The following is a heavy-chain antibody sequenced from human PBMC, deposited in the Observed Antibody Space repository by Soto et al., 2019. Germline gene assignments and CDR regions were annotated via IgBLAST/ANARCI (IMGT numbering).Heavy chain of an antibody. CDR1: GFTFSSYA. CDR3: VKGYGSGLNWFDR. V-gene: IGHV3-23*01. J-gene: IGHJ5*02. CDR2: ISVNDGRA. D-gene: IGHD3-10*01. Sequence: EVQLLESGGGLVQPGGSLRLSCAASGFTFSSYAMNWIRQGPGKGLEWVSGISVNDGRAYYADSVKGRFTVSRDNSKNTLYLQMNSLRAEETAVYYCVKGYGSGLNWFDRWGQGPLVNVSS.